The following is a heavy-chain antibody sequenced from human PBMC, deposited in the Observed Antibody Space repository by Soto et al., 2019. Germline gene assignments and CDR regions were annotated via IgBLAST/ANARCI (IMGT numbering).Heavy chain of an antibody. CDR1: GFTFSSYA. CDR3: ARATSSSHFPTLPYYYYYGMDV. J-gene: IGHJ6*02. CDR2: ISGSGGST. Sequence: GGSLRLSCAASGFTFSSYAMSWVRQAPGKGLEWVSAISGSGGSTYYADSVKGRFTISRDNSKNTLYLQMNSLRSEDTAVYYCARATSSSHFPTLPYYYYYGMDVWGQGTTVTVSS. D-gene: IGHD6-13*01. V-gene: IGHV3-23*01.